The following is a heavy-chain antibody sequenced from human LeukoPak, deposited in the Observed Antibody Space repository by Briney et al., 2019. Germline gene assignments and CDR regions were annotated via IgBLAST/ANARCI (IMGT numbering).Heavy chain of an antibody. V-gene: IGHV3-13*01. CDR1: GFTFSSYD. Sequence: SGGSLRLSCAASGFTFSSYDMHWVRHATGKGLEWVSAIGTAGDTYYPGSVKGRFTISRENAKNSLYLQMNSLRAGDTAVYYCARATQYQLLKSRGNHDFDYWGQGTLVTVSS. D-gene: IGHD2-2*01. CDR2: IGTAGDT. J-gene: IGHJ4*02. CDR3: ARATQYQLLKSRGNHDFDY.